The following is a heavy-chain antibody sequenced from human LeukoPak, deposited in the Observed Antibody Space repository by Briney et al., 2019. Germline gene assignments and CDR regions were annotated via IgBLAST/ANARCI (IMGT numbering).Heavy chain of an antibody. CDR3: AKAPEEGGAFDY. J-gene: IGHJ4*02. CDR1: GYTLTELS. V-gene: IGHV1-24*01. Sequence: ASVKVSCKVSGYTLTELSMHWVRQAPGKGLEWMGGFDPEDGETIYAQKFQGRVTMTEDTSTDTAYMELSSLRSEDTAVYYCAKAPEEGGAFDYWGQGTLVTVSS. D-gene: IGHD3-16*01. CDR2: FDPEDGET.